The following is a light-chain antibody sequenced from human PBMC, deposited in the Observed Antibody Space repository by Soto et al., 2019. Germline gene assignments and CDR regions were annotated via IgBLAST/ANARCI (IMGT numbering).Light chain of an antibody. V-gene: IGLV4-69*01. Sequence: QSVLTQSPSASASLGDSVKLTCTLSSGHSSYAIAWHQQQQEKGPRYLMKLNSDGSHSKGDGIPDRFSGSSSGAERYLTISSLQSEDEADYYCQTWGTGIHVVFGGGTKLTVL. J-gene: IGLJ2*01. CDR3: QTWGTGIHVV. CDR2: LNSDGSH. CDR1: SGHSSYA.